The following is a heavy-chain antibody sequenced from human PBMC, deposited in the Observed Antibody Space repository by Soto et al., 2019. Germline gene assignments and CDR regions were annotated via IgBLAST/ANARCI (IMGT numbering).Heavy chain of an antibody. Sequence: QVQLVQSGAEVKKPGASVKVSCKASTYTFTNYDINWFRQATGQGLEWMGWMNPTNGNTSYAQNFQGRVTMTRSTSINTAYMELSSLRSEDTAVYYCAKGPRNWGVDYWGQGTLVTVSS. D-gene: IGHD7-27*01. CDR1: TYTFTNYD. CDR2: MNPTNGNT. J-gene: IGHJ4*02. V-gene: IGHV1-8*01. CDR3: AKGPRNWGVDY.